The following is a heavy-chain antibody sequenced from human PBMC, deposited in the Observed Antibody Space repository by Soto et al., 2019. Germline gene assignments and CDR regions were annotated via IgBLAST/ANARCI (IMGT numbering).Heavy chain of an antibody. CDR2: IYYSGST. CDR3: AREDYGGNKGFDY. J-gene: IGHJ4*02. D-gene: IGHD4-17*01. Sequence: QVQLQESGPGLVKPSETLSLTCTVSGGSISSYYWSWIRQPPGKGLEWIGYIYYSGSTNYNPSLKSRVTISVDTSKNQFSLKLSSVTAADTAVYYCAREDYGGNKGFDYWGQGTLVTVSS. V-gene: IGHV4-59*01. CDR1: GGSISSYY.